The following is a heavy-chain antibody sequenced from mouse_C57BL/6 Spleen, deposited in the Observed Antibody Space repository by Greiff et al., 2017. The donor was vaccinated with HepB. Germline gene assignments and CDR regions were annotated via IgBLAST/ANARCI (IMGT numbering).Heavy chain of an antibody. D-gene: IGHD2-4*01. J-gene: IGHJ2*01. V-gene: IGHV5-4*03. Sequence: EVKLQESGGGLVKPGGSLKLSCAASGFTFSSYAMSWVRQTPEKRLEWVATISDGGSYTYYPDNVKGRFTISRDNAKNNLYLQMSHLKSEDTAMYYCARSYDYDYFDYWGQGTTLTVSS. CDR3: ARSYDYDYFDY. CDR2: ISDGGSYT. CDR1: GFTFSSYA.